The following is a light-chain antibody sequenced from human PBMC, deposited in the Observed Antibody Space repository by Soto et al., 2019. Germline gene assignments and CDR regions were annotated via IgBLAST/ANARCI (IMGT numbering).Light chain of an antibody. CDR2: DVS. J-gene: IGLJ2*01. CDR3: TSYTSSSTIL. CDR1: SSDVGGYNY. Sequence: QSLLTQPASVSGSPGQSITISCTGTSSDVGGYNYVSWYQQHPGKAPKLMIYDVSNRPSGASNRFSGSKSGNTASLTISGLQAEDEADYYCTSYTSSSTILFGGGTKLTVL. V-gene: IGLV2-14*03.